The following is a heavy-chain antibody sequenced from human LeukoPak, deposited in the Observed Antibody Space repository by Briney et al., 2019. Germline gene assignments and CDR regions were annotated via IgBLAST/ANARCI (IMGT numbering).Heavy chain of an antibody. V-gene: IGHV3-21*06. CDR1: GFTFSSYS. CDR3: ARVGMTTVTRSAFDI. CDR2: ISSSSSHI. Sequence: GGSLRLSCAASGFTFSSYSMNWVRQAPGKGLEWASSISSSSSHIYYADSVKGRFTISRDNAQNSLYLQMNSLRAEDTAVYYCARVGMTTVTRSAFDIWGQGTMVTVSS. D-gene: IGHD4-17*01. J-gene: IGHJ3*02.